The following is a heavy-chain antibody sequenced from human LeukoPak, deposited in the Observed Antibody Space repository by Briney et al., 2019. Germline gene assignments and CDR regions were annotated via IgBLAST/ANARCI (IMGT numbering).Heavy chain of an antibody. CDR2: INPSSGST. CDR3: ATSETVGTTTGRRVLDY. Sequence: ASVKVPCKASGYTFTTYYMHWVRQAPGQGLEWMGIINPSSGSTGYAQKFQGRVTMTRDTSTSTDYMELSSLRSEDTAVYYCATSETVGTTTGRRVLDYWGQGTLVTVSS. D-gene: IGHD1-26*01. CDR1: GYTFTTYY. J-gene: IGHJ4*02. V-gene: IGHV1-46*01.